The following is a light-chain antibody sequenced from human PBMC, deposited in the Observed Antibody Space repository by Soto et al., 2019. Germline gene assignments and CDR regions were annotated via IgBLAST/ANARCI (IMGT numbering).Light chain of an antibody. CDR3: QQYNNWPPLT. V-gene: IGKV3-15*01. J-gene: IGKJ4*01. CDR2: GAS. CDR1: QSVSSN. Sequence: EIVMTQSPATLSVSPGERATLSCRASQSVSSNLAWYQQKPGQAPRLLIYGASTRATGIPARFSGSGSGTEFTITISSRQSEDFAVYYCQQYNNWPPLTFGGGTKVEIK.